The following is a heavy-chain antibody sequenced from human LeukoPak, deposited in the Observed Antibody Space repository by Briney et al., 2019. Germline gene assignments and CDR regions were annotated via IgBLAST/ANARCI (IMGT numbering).Heavy chain of an antibody. D-gene: IGHD1-26*01. CDR2: IRYDGSNK. CDR1: GFTFSSYG. J-gene: IGHJ4*02. CDR3: AKDSGSYRGVFDY. Sequence: GGSLRLSCAASGFTFSSYGMHWVRQAPGKGLEWVAFIRYDGSNKYYADSVEGRFTISRDNSKNTLYLQMNSLRAEDTAVYYCAKDSGSYRGVFDYWGQGTLVTVSS. V-gene: IGHV3-30*02.